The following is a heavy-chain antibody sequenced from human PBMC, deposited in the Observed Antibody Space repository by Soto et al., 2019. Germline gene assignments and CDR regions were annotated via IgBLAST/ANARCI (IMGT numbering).Heavy chain of an antibody. V-gene: IGHV1-18*04. Sequence: ASVKVSCKASGYTFTGYYMHWVRQAPGQGLEWMGWISGDSVNTKSTQKLQDRITMTTDTSAGTAYMELRRLRSDDTAVYFCARDSSSWYGAMYYYYGMDVWGQGTTVTVSS. CDR1: GYTFTGYY. J-gene: IGHJ6*02. CDR2: ISGDSVNT. CDR3: ARDSSSWYGAMYYYYGMDV. D-gene: IGHD6-13*01.